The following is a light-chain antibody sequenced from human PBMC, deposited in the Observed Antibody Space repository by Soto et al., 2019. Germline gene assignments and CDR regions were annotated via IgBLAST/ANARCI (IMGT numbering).Light chain of an antibody. J-gene: IGKJ4*01. CDR3: QQLNSYPFLT. CDR2: AAS. Sequence: DIQLTQSPSFLSAAVGDRVTITCRASQGISSYLAWYQQKPGKAPKLLIYAASTLQSGDPSRFSGSGCGTEFTLTSISLQPEDFATYYCQQLNSYPFLTFGDGPKVEIK. V-gene: IGKV1-9*01. CDR1: QGISSY.